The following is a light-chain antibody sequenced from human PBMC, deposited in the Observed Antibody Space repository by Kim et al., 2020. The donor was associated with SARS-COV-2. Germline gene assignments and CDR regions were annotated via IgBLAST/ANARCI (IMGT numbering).Light chain of an antibody. CDR2: AAS. J-gene: IGKJ5*01. Sequence: AYVGDRITITCRARQGISSWLAWYQQKPGKTLKHLIYAASSLQSGVPSRFGGSGAGTDFTLTISSLRPEDFVTYYCQQANSFPITFGQRTRLEIK. V-gene: IGKV1-12*01. CDR1: QGISSW. CDR3: QQANSFPIT.